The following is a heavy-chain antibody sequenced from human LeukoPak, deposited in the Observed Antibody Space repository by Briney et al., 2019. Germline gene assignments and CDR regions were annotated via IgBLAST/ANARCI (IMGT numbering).Heavy chain of an antibody. Sequence: PGGCLRLAFPVSGLSFISDAIDSVRQDPGRGREWVSGIIGRGGSRHYGDSVKGRFTISRDNSKTAVYLQMNSLKAEDTAVYYCAKTTTGYGSGRFPGWPVDYWGQGTLVTVSS. CDR3: AKTTTGYGSGRFPGWPVDY. J-gene: IGHJ4*02. CDR2: IIGRGGSR. CDR1: GLSFISDA. D-gene: IGHD6-19*01. V-gene: IGHV3-23*01.